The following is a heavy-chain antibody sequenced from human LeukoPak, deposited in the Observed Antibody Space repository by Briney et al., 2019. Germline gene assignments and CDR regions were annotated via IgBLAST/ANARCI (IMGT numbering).Heavy chain of an antibody. CDR3: AGGGYSGSAPTNFDY. CDR1: GFTFDDYG. V-gene: IGHV3-20*04. CDR2: INWNGGNT. D-gene: IGHD5-12*01. Sequence: PGGSLRLSCAASGFTFDDYGMHWVRQAPGKGLEWVSGINWNGGNTGYADSVKGRFTISRDNAKNSLYLQMNSLRAEDTALYYCAGGGYSGSAPTNFDYWGQGTLVTVSS. J-gene: IGHJ4*02.